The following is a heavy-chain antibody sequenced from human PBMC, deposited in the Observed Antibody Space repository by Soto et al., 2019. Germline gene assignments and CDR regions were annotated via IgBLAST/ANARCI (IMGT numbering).Heavy chain of an antibody. J-gene: IGHJ4*02. Sequence: VADGNIINLGYRRIRKQQPPGKGLEWIGYIYHSGSTYYNPSLKSRVTISVDRSKNQFSLKLSSVTAADTAVYYCAHRIKAAPGLFALLAFWGQGTLVPVSS. V-gene: IGHV4-30-2*01. CDR2: IYHSGST. D-gene: IGHD6-13*01. CDR3: AHRIKAAPGLFALLAF. CDR1: DGNIINLGYR.